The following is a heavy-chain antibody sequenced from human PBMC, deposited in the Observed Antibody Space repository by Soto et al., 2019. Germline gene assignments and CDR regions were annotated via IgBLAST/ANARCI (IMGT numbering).Heavy chain of an antibody. CDR1: GFTFSTYW. CDR2: INSDGSST. V-gene: IGHV3-74*01. J-gene: IGHJ5*02. Sequence: EVPLVESGGDLVQPGGSLRLSCAASGFTFSTYWMHWVRQAPGKGLVWVSRINSDGSSTSYADSVKGRFTISRDNAKNTLYLQMNSLRADDTAVYYCAKAWEVNWFDPWGQGTLVTVSS. D-gene: IGHD1-26*01. CDR3: AKAWEVNWFDP.